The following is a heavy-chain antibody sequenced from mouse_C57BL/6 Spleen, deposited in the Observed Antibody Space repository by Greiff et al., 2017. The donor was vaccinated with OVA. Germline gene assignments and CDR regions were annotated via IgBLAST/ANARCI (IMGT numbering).Heavy chain of an antibody. J-gene: IGHJ2*01. CDR3: ARDWDVRGYYFDY. CDR1: GYTFTSYT. Sequence: QVQLQQSGAELARPGASVKMSCKASGYTFTSYTMHWVKQRPGQGLEWIGYINPSSGYTKYNQKFKDKATLTADKSSSTSYMQLSNLTSEDSAVYYCARDWDVRGYYFDYWGQGTTLTVSS. V-gene: IGHV1-4*01. CDR2: INPSSGYT. D-gene: IGHD4-1*01.